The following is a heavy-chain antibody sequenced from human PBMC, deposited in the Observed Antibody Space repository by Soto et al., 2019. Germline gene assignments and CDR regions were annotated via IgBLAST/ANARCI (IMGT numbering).Heavy chain of an antibody. J-gene: IGHJ4*02. CDR1: GFTFSSYA. CDR2: ISGSGGST. Sequence: GGSLRLSCAACGFTFSSYAMSWVRQAPGKGLEWVSAISGSGGSTYYADSVKGRFTISRDNSKNTLYLQMNSLRAEDTAVYYCAKDPPTWYDFWSGYYYFDYWGQGTLVTVSS. D-gene: IGHD3-3*01. CDR3: AKDPPTWYDFWSGYYYFDY. V-gene: IGHV3-23*01.